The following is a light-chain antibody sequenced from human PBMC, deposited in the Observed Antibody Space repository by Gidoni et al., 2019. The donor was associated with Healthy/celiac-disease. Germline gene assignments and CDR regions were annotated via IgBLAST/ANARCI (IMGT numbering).Light chain of an antibody. CDR3: QQYGSSPKT. CDR2: GAS. J-gene: IGKJ1*01. Sequence: EIVLTQSTGTLTLSPGERATLSCRASQSVSSSYLAWYQQKPGQAPRLLNYGASSRATGIPDRFSGSGSGTDFTLTISRLEPEDFAVYYCQQYGSSPKTFGQGTKVEIK. V-gene: IGKV3-20*01. CDR1: QSVSSSY.